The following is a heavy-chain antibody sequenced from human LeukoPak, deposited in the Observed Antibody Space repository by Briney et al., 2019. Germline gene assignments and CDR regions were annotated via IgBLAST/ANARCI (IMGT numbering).Heavy chain of an antibody. D-gene: IGHD6-19*01. CDR2: ISWNSGSI. J-gene: IGHJ5*02. CDR3: AKDMGQWLAEGWFDP. CDR1: GFTFEDYA. V-gene: IGHV3-9*01. Sequence: GRTLRLSCAASGFTFEDYAMHCVRQAPGKGLEWVSGISWNSGSIGYADSVKGRFTISRDNAKNSPYLQMNSLRAEDTALYYCAKDMGQWLAEGWFDPWGQGTLVTVSS.